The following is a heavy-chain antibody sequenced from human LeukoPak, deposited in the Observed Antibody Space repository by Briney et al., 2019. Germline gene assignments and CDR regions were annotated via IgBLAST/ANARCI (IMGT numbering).Heavy chain of an antibody. V-gene: IGHV1-2*02. Sequence: ASVNVSCKASGYTFTGYYMHWVRQAPGQGLEWLGWINPNSGGTNDAQKFQGRVNMTRDTSISTAYMELGSLGSDDTAVYYRARIAVAGKGYWGQGTLVTVSS. CDR2: INPNSGGT. J-gene: IGHJ4*02. D-gene: IGHD6-19*01. CDR3: ARIAVAGKGY. CDR1: GYTFTGYY.